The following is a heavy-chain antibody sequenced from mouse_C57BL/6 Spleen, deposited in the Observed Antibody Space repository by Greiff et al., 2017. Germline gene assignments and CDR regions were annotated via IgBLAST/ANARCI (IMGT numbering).Heavy chain of an antibody. CDR2: INPSTGGT. CDR3: ARVKAFYYSNYEAMDY. J-gene: IGHJ4*01. Sequence: VQLKESGPELVKPGASVKISCKASGYSFTGYYMNWVKQSPEKSLEWIGEINPSTGGTTYNQKFKAKATLTVDKSSSTAYMQLKSLTSEDSAVYYCARVKAFYYSNYEAMDYWGQGTSVTVSS. V-gene: IGHV1-42*01. CDR1: GYSFTGYY. D-gene: IGHD2-5*01.